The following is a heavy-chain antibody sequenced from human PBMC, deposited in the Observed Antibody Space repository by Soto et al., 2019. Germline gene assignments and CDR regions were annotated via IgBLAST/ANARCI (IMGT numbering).Heavy chain of an antibody. J-gene: IGHJ6*02. Sequence: ASVKVSCKASGYTFTSYTIHWVRQAAGQRLEWMGWINVGNGNTKYSQNFQGRVTITRDTSASTAYMELSSLRSEDTAVYYCASSNIVAAPYGMDVWGQGTTVTVSS. CDR1: GYTFTSYT. CDR3: ASSNIVAAPYGMDV. V-gene: IGHV1-3*01. D-gene: IGHD6-13*01. CDR2: INVGNGNT.